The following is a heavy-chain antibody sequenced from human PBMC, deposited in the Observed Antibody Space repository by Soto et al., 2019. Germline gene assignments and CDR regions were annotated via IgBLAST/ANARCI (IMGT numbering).Heavy chain of an antibody. CDR1: GFTFSSYA. V-gene: IGHV3-23*01. D-gene: IGHD1-1*01. CDR3: AKDWNDNFLYYYYYGMDV. CDR2: ISGSGGST. J-gene: IGHJ6*02. Sequence: EVQLLESGGGLVQPGGSLRLSCAASGFTFSSYAMSWVRQAPGKGLEWVSAISGSGGSTYYAESVKGRFTISRDNSNNTLYLQMNILRAEYTAVYYCAKDWNDNFLYYYYYGMDVWCQVTTLTVSS.